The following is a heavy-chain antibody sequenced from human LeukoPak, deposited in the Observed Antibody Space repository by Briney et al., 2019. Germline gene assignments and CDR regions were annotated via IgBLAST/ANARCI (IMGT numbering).Heavy chain of an antibody. D-gene: IGHD3-10*01. V-gene: IGHV3-48*01. Sequence: GGSLRLSCAASGFTFSSYSMNWVRQAPGKGLEWVSYISGRSSTIYYADSVKGRFTISRDNAKNSLYLQMNSLRAEDTAVYYCARAYGSGDSGSDYWGQGTLVTVSS. CDR3: ARAYGSGDSGSDY. CDR2: ISGRSSTI. CDR1: GFTFSSYS. J-gene: IGHJ4*02.